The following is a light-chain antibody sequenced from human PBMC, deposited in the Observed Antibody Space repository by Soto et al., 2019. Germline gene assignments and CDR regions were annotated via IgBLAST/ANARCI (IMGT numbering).Light chain of an antibody. J-gene: IGKJ1*01. CDR3: QQYNNWPRT. CDR1: PSVSSN. CDR2: GAS. Sequence: EIVMTQSTATLSVSPGERATLSCRASPSVSSNLAWYQQKPGQAPRLLIYGASTRATGIPARFSGSGSGTEFTLTISSLQSEDFAVYYCQQYNNWPRTFGQGTKVDIK. V-gene: IGKV3-15*01.